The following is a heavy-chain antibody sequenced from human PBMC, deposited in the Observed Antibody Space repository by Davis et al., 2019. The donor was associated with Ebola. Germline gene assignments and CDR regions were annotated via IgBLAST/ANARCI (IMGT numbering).Heavy chain of an antibody. Sequence: GESLKISCAASEFTFSNYDMSWVRQAPGKGLDWVSRISSNGATTHYADSVKGRFTISRDDSKNTLYLQMNSLRAEDTAVYYCARDKGVTAPDFDNWGQGTLVTVSS. CDR2: ISSNGATT. V-gene: IGHV3-23*01. CDR1: EFTFSNYD. D-gene: IGHD2-21*02. CDR3: ARDKGVTAPDFDN. J-gene: IGHJ4*02.